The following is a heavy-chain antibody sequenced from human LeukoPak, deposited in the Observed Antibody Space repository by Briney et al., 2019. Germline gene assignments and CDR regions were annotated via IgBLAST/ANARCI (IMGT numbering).Heavy chain of an antibody. CDR3: ARVVAVAGKGGVYYYYMDV. CDR2: INPNSGGT. CDR1: GYTFTGYY. J-gene: IGHJ6*03. D-gene: IGHD6-19*01. Sequence: GASVKVSCKASGYTFTGYYMHWVRQAPGQGLEWMGWINPNSGGTNYAQKFQGRVTITGDTSASTAYMELSSLRSEDMAVYYCARVVAVAGKGGVYYYYMDVWGKGTTVTVSS. V-gene: IGHV1-2*02.